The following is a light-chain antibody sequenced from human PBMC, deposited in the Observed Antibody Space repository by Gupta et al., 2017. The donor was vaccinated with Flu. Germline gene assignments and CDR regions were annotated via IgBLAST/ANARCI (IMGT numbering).Light chain of an antibody. Sequence: DVHLTQSPSSLSASVGERVSLTCRASQNITIYLNWYQQRPGKPPKLLVYGASSWESGVPSRFVASGSGTDFTLTINSRQPEDSATYYCQHSVVALMWTFGQGTKVEVK. J-gene: IGKJ1*01. CDR3: QHSVVALMWT. CDR2: GAS. V-gene: IGKV1-39*01. CDR1: QNITIY.